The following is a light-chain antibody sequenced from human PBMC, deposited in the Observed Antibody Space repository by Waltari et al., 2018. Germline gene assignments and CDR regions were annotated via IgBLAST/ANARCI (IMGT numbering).Light chain of an antibody. Sequence: QSALTQPASVSGTPGQSITISCSGPTSDFGRSALFSLYQQHPGEAPKLLICEVFKRPPDTSSRFSGAKSGSTASLTISGLQPEDEADYYCCSYAGRGTYVFGSGTKVTVL. CDR2: EVF. J-gene: IGLJ1*01. V-gene: IGLV2-23*02. CDR1: TSDFGRSAL. CDR3: CSYAGRGTYV.